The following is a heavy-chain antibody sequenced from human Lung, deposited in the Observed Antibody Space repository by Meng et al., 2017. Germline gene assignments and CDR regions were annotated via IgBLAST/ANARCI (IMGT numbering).Heavy chain of an antibody. V-gene: IGHV4-4*02. CDR3: ARRGLWLDLQNFDY. CDR2: IYHSGST. J-gene: IGHJ4*02. D-gene: IGHD6-19*01. CDR1: GGPTRSRNW. Sequence: HWKWSGPGLVKPSWTSFLIWDGLGGPTRSRNWCSWVRQPPGKGLEWIGEIYHSGSTNFNPSLKSRVTISVDKSKNQFSLKLSSVTAANTAVYYCARRGLWLDLQNFDYWGQGTLVTVSS.